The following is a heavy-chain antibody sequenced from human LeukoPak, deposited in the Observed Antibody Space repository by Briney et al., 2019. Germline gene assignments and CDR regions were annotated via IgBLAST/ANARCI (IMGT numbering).Heavy chain of an antibody. D-gene: IGHD2-2*01. CDR1: GGY. CDR2: IYYSGTT. V-gene: IGHV4-39*01. Sequence: SETLSPTCTVSGGYWGWIRQPPGKGLEWIGSIYYSGTTYYNPSLKSRVTISVDTSKNQFSLKLSSVTAADTAVYYCARTDLDCSSTSCLGAFDIWGQGTMVTVSS. J-gene: IGHJ3*02. CDR3: ARTDLDCSSTSCLGAFDI.